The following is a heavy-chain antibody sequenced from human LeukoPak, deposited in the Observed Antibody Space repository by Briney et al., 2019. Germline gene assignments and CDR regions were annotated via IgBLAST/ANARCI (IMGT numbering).Heavy chain of an antibody. D-gene: IGHD1-26*01. J-gene: IGHJ3*02. CDR3: AKGLGVGATRFRAFDI. CDR2: INSDGSST. CDR1: GFTSSSYW. Sequence: GGSLRLSCAASGFTSSSYWMHWVRQAPGKGLVWVSRINSDGSSTSYADSVKGRFTISRDNSKNTLYLQMNSQRATDTAVYYCAKGLGVGATRFRAFDIWGQGTMVTVSS. V-gene: IGHV3-74*01.